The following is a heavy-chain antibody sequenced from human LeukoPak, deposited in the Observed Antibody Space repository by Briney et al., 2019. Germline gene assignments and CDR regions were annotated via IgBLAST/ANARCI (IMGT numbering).Heavy chain of an antibody. V-gene: IGHV1-69*05. D-gene: IGHD3-22*01. Sequence: ASVKVSCKASGGTFSSYAISWVRQAPGQGLEWMGGIIPIFGTANYAQKFQGRVTITTDESASTAYMELSSLRSEDTAVYYCARDHSLYDSREKGPRFDPWGQGTLVTVSS. CDR3: ARDHSLYDSREKGPRFDP. CDR1: GGTFSSYA. CDR2: IIPIFGTA. J-gene: IGHJ5*02.